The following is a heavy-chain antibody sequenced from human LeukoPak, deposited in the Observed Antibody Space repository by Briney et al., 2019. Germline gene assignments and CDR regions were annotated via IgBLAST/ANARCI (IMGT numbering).Heavy chain of an antibody. V-gene: IGHV3-21*01. J-gene: IGHJ6*02. Sequence: GGSLRLSCAASGFTFSSYSMNWVRQAPGKGLEWVSSISSSSSYIYYADSVKGRFTISRDNAKNSLYLQMNSLRAEDTAVYYCAREYSSSPLEGYYGMDVWGQGTMVTVSS. CDR3: AREYSSSPLEGYYGMDV. CDR2: ISSSSSYI. D-gene: IGHD6-6*01. CDR1: GFTFSSYS.